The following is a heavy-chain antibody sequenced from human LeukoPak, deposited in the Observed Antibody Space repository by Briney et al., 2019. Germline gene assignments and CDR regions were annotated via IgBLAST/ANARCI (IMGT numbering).Heavy chain of an antibody. V-gene: IGHV4-59*01. Sequence: PSETLSLTCTVSGGSISSYYWSWIRQPPGKGLEWIGYIYYSGSTNYNPSLKSRVTISVDTSKNQFSLKLSSVTAADTAVYHCARANLDYYYGMDVWGKGTMVTVSS. CDR1: GGSISSYY. CDR3: ARANLDYYYGMDV. CDR2: IYYSGST. J-gene: IGHJ6*04.